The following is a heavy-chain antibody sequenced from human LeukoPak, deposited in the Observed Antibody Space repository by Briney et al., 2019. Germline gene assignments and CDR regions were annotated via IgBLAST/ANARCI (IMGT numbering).Heavy chain of an antibody. J-gene: IGHJ4*02. CDR2: ISGSGGST. Sequence: PGGSLRLSCTASGLPFSTYGLNWIRQAPGKGLEWVSAISGSGGSTYYADSVKGRFTISRDNSKNTLYLQMNSLRAEDTAVYYCAKTVVTAILRDPRKYYFDCWGQGTLVTVSS. V-gene: IGHV3-23*01. CDR1: GLPFSTYG. CDR3: AKTVVTAILRDPRKYYFDC. D-gene: IGHD2-21*02.